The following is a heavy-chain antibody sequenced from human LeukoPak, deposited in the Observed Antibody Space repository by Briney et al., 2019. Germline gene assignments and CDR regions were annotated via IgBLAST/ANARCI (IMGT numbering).Heavy chain of an antibody. V-gene: IGHV3-48*01. J-gene: IGHJ4*02. Sequence: GGSLRLSCAASGFTFSTYWMNWVRQAPGKGLEWVSYISSSSSTIYYADSVKGRFTISRDNAKNSLYLQMNSLRAEDTAVYYCARDGGYYYDSSGDYWGQGTLVTVSS. CDR1: GFTFSTYW. D-gene: IGHD3-22*01. CDR3: ARDGGYYYDSSGDY. CDR2: ISSSSSTI.